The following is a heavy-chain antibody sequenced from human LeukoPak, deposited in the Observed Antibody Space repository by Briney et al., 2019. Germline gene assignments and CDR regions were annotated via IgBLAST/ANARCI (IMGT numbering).Heavy chain of an antibody. V-gene: IGHV3-30-3*01. CDR3: ARDLRFLEWSGYPFDY. CDR1: GFTFSSYA. J-gene: IGHJ4*02. CDR2: ISYDGSNK. D-gene: IGHD3-3*01. Sequence: GGSLRLSCAASGFTFSSYAMHWVRQAPGKGLEWVAVISYDGSNKYYADSVKGRFTISRDNSKNTLYLQMNSLRAEDTAVYYCARDLRFLEWSGYPFDYWGQGTLVTVSS.